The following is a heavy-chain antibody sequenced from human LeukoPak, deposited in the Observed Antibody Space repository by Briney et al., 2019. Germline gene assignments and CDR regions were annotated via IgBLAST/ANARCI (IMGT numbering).Heavy chain of an antibody. Sequence: GGSLRLSCAASGFTFSSYAMHWVRQAPGKGLEWVAVISYDGSNKYYADSVKGRFTISRDNSKNTLYLQMNSLRAEDTAVYYCAKKTNVIVGAPFPFWGQGTLVTVSS. J-gene: IGHJ4*02. D-gene: IGHD1-26*01. CDR2: ISYDGSNK. V-gene: IGHV3-30*04. CDR3: AKKTNVIVGAPFPF. CDR1: GFTFSSYA.